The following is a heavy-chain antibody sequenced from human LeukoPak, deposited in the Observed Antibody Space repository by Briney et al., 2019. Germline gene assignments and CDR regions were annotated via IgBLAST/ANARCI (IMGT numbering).Heavy chain of an antibody. J-gene: IGHJ4*02. CDR3: AKYISGSHYRGVY. CDR1: GFTFSSYE. V-gene: IGHV3-48*03. D-gene: IGHD1-26*01. CDR2: ISSSSSTK. Sequence: GGSLRLSCAASGFTFSSYEMNWVRQAPGKGLEWLSYISSSSSTKLYTDSVKGRFTISRDNAKNSLYLQMNSLRAEDTAVYYCAKYISGSHYRGVYWGQGTLVTVSS.